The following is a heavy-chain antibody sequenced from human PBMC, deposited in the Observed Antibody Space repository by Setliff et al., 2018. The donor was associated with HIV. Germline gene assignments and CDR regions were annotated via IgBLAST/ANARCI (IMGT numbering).Heavy chain of an antibody. Sequence: SETLSLTCSVSGGSIEFSSYYWGWIRQPPGKGLEWIGSVYYSGSTYYNPSLKSRLTISVDTSKNQFSLKLSSVTAADTAVYYCARHGESNYDSSGYDAFDIWGQGTMVTVSS. V-gene: IGHV4-39*01. CDR2: VYYSGST. CDR1: GGSIEFSSYY. D-gene: IGHD3-22*01. CDR3: ARHGESNYDSSGYDAFDI. J-gene: IGHJ3*02.